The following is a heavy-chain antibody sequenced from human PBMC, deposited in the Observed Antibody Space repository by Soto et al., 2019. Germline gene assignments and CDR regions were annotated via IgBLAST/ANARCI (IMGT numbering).Heavy chain of an antibody. J-gene: IGHJ4*02. CDR2: INPNSGGT. CDR1: GYIFTTYG. CDR3: ARGHSYYDFWSGYQSLFDY. Sequence: ASVKVSCKASGYIFTTYGISWVRQAPGQGLEWMGWINPNSGGTNYAQKFQGWVTMTRDTSISTAYMELSRLRSDDTAVYYCARGHSYYDFWSGYQSLFDYWGQGTLVTVSS. D-gene: IGHD3-3*01. V-gene: IGHV1-2*04.